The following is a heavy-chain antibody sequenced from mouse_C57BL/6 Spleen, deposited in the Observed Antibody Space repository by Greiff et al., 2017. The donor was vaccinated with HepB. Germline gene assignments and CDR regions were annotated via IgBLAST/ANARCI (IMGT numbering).Heavy chain of an antibody. CDR1: GYTFTDYN. CDR3: ARSEAYYFDY. J-gene: IGHJ2*01. CDR2: INPNNGGT. Sequence: EVQGVESGPELVKPGASVKMSCKASGYTFTDYNMHWVKQSHGKSLEWIGYINPNNGGTSYNQKFKGKATLTVNKSSSTAYMELRSLTSEDSAVYYCARSEAYYFDYWGQGTTLTVSS. V-gene: IGHV1-22*01.